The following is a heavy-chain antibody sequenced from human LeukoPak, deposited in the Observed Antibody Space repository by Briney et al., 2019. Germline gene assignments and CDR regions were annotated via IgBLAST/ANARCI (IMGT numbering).Heavy chain of an antibody. V-gene: IGHV3-23*01. J-gene: IGHJ4*02. CDR3: AKARYSSSWAFDY. Sequence: GGSLRLSCAASGFTFSSYAMSWVRQAPGKGLEWVSAISGSGGSTYYADSVKGRCTISRENSKNTLYLQMNSLRAEDTAVYYCAKARYSSSWAFDYWGRGTLVTVSS. CDR1: GFTFSSYA. CDR2: ISGSGGST. D-gene: IGHD6-13*01.